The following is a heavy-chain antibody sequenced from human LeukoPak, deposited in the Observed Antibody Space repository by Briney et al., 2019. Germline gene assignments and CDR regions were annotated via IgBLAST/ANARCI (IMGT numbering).Heavy chain of an antibody. D-gene: IGHD4-17*01. Sequence: GASVKVSCKVSGYTLTELSMHWVRQAPGKGLEWMGGFDPEDGETIYAQKFQGRVTMTEDTSTDTAYMELSSLRSEDTAVYYCATGIDYGDYGDAFDIWGQGQWSPSLQ. CDR2: FDPEDGET. J-gene: IGHJ3*02. V-gene: IGHV1-24*01. CDR1: GYTLTELS. CDR3: ATGIDYGDYGDAFDI.